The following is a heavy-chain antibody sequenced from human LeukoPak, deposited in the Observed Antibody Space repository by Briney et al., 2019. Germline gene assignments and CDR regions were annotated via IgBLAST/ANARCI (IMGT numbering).Heavy chain of an antibody. CDR2: INHSGST. V-gene: IGHV4-34*01. Sequence: PSETLSLTCAVYGGSFSGYYWSWIRQPPGKGLEWIGEINHSGSTNYNPSLKSRVTISVDTSKNQFSLKLSSVAAADTAVYYCARGRLHYYGSGSRFDYWGQGTLVTVFS. CDR1: GGSFSGYY. D-gene: IGHD3-10*01. CDR3: ARGRLHYYGSGSRFDY. J-gene: IGHJ4*02.